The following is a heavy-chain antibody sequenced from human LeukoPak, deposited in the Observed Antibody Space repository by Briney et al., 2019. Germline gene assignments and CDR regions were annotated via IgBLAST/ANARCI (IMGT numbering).Heavy chain of an antibody. D-gene: IGHD3-16*01. CDR2: INPNSGGT. CDR1: GGTFSSYA. Sequence: GPVKVSCKASGGTFSSYAISWVRQAPGQGLEWMGWINPNSGGTNYAQKFQGRVTMTRDTSISTAYMELSRLRSDDTAVYYCARDFRLDRRMGDYWGQGTLVTVSS. V-gene: IGHV1-2*02. J-gene: IGHJ4*02. CDR3: ARDFRLDRRMGDY.